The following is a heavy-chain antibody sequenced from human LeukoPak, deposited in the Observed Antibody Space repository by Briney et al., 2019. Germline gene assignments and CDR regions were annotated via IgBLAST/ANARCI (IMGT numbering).Heavy chain of an antibody. V-gene: IGHV3-23*01. CDR3: ASTSGIAVAAPEDYFDY. CDR1: GFTFSSYA. D-gene: IGHD6-19*01. Sequence: PGGSLRLSCAASGFTFSSYATSWVRQAPGKGLEWVSAISGSGGSTYYADSVKGRFTISRDNSKNTLYLQMNSLRAEDTAVYYCASTSGIAVAAPEDYFDYWGQGTLVTVSS. CDR2: ISGSGGST. J-gene: IGHJ4*02.